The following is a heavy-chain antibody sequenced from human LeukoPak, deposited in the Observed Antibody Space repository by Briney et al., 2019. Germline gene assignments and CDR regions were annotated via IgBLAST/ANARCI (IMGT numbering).Heavy chain of an antibody. J-gene: IGHJ4*02. V-gene: IGHV3-21*04. D-gene: IGHD4/OR15-4a*01. Sequence: GSLRLSCAASGFTFSSYSMNWVRQAPGKGLEWVSSISSSSSYIYYADSVKGRFTISRDNAKNSLYLQMNSLRAEDTAVYYCARRAGAYSHPYDYWGQGTLVTVSS. CDR2: ISSSSSYI. CDR3: ARRAGAYSHPYDY. CDR1: GFTFSSYS.